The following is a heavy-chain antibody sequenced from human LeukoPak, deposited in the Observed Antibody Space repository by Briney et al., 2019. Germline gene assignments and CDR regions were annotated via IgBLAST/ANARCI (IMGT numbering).Heavy chain of an antibody. CDR1: GGSFSGYY. CDR3: ARSGYCSSTSCYRREYYYYYYMDV. CDR2: INHSGST. Sequence: KASETLSLTCAVYGGSFSGYYWSWIRQPPGKGLEWIGEINHSGSTNYNPSLKSRVTISVDTSKNQFSLKLSSVTAADTAVYYCARSGYCSSTSCYRREYYYYYYMDVWGKGTTVTVSS. V-gene: IGHV4-34*01. J-gene: IGHJ6*03. D-gene: IGHD2-2*02.